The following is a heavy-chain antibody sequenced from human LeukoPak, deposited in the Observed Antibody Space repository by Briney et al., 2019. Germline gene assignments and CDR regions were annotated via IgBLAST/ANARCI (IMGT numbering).Heavy chain of an antibody. CDR3: AELGITMIGGV. D-gene: IGHD3-10*02. CDR1: GFTFNNYN. V-gene: IGHV3-21*01. CDR2: ITSSGTYI. J-gene: IGHJ6*04. Sequence: GGSLRLSCATSGFTFNNYNMNWVRQAPGRALEWVSSITSSGTYIFYADSVKGRFTISRDNAKYSLYLQMNSLRAEDTAVYYCAELGITMIGGVWGKGTTVTISS.